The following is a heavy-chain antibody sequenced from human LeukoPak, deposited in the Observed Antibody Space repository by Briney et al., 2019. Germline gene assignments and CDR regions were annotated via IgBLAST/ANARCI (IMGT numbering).Heavy chain of an antibody. V-gene: IGHV3-21*01. D-gene: IGHD6-13*01. CDR1: GFTFSSYS. Sequence: GGSLRLSCAASGFTFSSYSMNWVRQAPGKGLEWVSSISSSSSYIYYADSVKGRFTISRDNAKNSLYLQMNSLRAEDTAVYYCARGSHFIAAVSFGVNAEYFQHWGQGTLVTVSS. J-gene: IGHJ1*01. CDR3: ARGSHFIAAVSFGVNAEYFQH. CDR2: ISSSSSYI.